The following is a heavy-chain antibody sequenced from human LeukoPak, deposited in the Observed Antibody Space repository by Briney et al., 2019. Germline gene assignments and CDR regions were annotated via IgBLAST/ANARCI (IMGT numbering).Heavy chain of an antibody. Sequence: SETLSLTCAVYGGSFSGYYWSWIRQPPGKGLEWIGEINHSGSTNYNPSLRSRVTMSLDTSKNQFSLRLTSVTAADTAMYYCTRDSGTTEEVKFDPWGQGTLVTVSS. D-gene: IGHD3-10*01. CDR1: GGSFSGYY. CDR3: TRDSGTTEEVKFDP. V-gene: IGHV4-34*01. J-gene: IGHJ5*02. CDR2: INHSGST.